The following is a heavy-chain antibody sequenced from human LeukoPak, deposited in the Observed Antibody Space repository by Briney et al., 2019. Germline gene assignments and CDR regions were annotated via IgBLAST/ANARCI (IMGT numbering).Heavy chain of an antibody. J-gene: IGHJ4*01. CDR1: GGSISSYY. V-gene: IGHV4-4*07. CDR2: IYTSGST. CDR3: ARGVYYDILTGYFDY. Sequence: PSETLSLTCTVSGGSISSYYRSWIRQPAGKGLEWIGRIYTSGSTNYTPSLKSRVTMSVDTSKNQSSLKLSSVTAADTVVYYCARGVYYDILTGYFDYWGQGTLVTVSS. D-gene: IGHD3-9*01.